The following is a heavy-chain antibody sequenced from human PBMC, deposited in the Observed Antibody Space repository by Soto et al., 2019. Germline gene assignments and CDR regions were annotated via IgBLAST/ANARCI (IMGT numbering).Heavy chain of an antibody. D-gene: IGHD3-22*01. Sequence: PGGSLRLSCAASGFTFSSYAMSWVRQAPGKGLEWVSAISGSGGSTYYADSVKGRFTISRDNSKNTLYLQMNSLRAEDTAVYYCAKDYYDSSGYYPFDYWDQGTLVTVSS. CDR3: AKDYYDSSGYYPFDY. CDR1: GFTFSSYA. CDR2: ISGSGGST. J-gene: IGHJ4*02. V-gene: IGHV3-23*01.